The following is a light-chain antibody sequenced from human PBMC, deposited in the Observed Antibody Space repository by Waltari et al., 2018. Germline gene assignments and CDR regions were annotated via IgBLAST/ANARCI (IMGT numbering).Light chain of an antibody. CDR1: RRDVGCYTF. Sequence: QSALTQPASVPGSPGQSITISCTGARRDVGCYTFVLWYQQYPGRAPKLIIYEVIKRPSGVSNRFSGSKSGNTASLTISGLQAGDEADYYCCSYAGSSTLVFGGGTKLTVL. V-gene: IGLV2-23*02. CDR2: EVI. J-gene: IGLJ2*01. CDR3: CSYAGSSTLV.